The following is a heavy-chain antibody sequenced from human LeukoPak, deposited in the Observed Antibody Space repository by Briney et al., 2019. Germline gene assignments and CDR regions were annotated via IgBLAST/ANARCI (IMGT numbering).Heavy chain of an antibody. J-gene: IGHJ5*02. Sequence: GGPLRLSCAASGFTFSNYDMSWVRQAPGKGLEWVSSISDSGGSTYYADSVKGRFTISRDNSKNTLYLQMTNLRAADTAVYYCAKDLSRAVAADWFDPWDQGSLVTVSS. CDR3: AKDLSRAVAADWFDP. CDR1: GFTFSNYD. D-gene: IGHD6-19*01. CDR2: ISDSGGST. V-gene: IGHV3-23*01.